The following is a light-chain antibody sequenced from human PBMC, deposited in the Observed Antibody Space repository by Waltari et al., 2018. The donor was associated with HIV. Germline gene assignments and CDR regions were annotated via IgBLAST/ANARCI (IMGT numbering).Light chain of an antibody. CDR2: LNSDGSH. CDR3: QTWGTGIWV. CDR1: SGQRSYP. Sequence: QLVLTQSPSASASLGASVNLTCPLSSGQRSYPIAWHQQQPEKGPGYLMKLNSDGSHSKGDGIPDRFSGSSSGAERYLTISSLQSEDEADYYCQTWGTGIWVFGGGTKLTVL. V-gene: IGLV4-69*01. J-gene: IGLJ3*02.